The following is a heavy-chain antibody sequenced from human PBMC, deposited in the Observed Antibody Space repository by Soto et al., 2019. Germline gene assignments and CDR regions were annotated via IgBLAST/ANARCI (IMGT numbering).Heavy chain of an antibody. D-gene: IGHD6-25*01. V-gene: IGHV4-39*01. CDR3: GLSTAYYYYGMDV. CDR1: GGSISSSSYY. J-gene: IGHJ6*02. CDR2: IYYSGST. Sequence: PSETLSLTCTASGGSISSSSYYWGWIRQPPGKGLEWIGSIYYSGSTYYNPSLKSRVTISVDTSKNQFSLKLSSVTAADTAVYYCGLSTAYYYYGMDVWGQGTTVTVSS.